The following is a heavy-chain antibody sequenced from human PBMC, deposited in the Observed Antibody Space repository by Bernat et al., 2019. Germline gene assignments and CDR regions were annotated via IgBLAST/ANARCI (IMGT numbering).Heavy chain of an antibody. CDR3: VRADGWGTFDP. D-gene: IGHD3-10*01. V-gene: IGHV4-59*01. J-gene: IGHJ5*02. CDR2: IYYSGST. CDR1: GGSISSYY. Sequence: QVQLQESGPGLVKPSETLSLTCTVSGGSISSYYWSWIRQPPGKGLEWIGYIYYSGSTNYNPSLKSRVTISVDTSKNQFSLKLSSVTAADTAVYYCVRADGWGTFDPWGQGTLVTVSS.